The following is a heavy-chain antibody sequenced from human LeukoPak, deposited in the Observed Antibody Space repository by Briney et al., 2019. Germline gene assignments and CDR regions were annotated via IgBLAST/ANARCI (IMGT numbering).Heavy chain of an antibody. D-gene: IGHD3-10*01. V-gene: IGHV4-61*10. CDR2: IYYSGST. Sequence: SETLSLTCTVSGGSISSGSYYWSWIRQPAGKGLEWIGYIYYSGSTNYNPSLKSRVTISVDTSKNQFSLKLGSVTAADTAVYYCASKGYYGSGRFDYWGQGTLATVSS. CDR1: GGSISSGSYY. J-gene: IGHJ4*02. CDR3: ASKGYYGSGRFDY.